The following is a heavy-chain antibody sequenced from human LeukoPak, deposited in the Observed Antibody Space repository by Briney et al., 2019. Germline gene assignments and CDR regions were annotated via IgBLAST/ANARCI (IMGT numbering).Heavy chain of an antibody. CDR2: ITGSGGTT. J-gene: IGHJ4*02. Sequence: PGGSLTLSCAASGFTFSNYAMSWVRQAPGKGLEWVSAITGSGGTTYYVDSVKGRFTIFRDNSENTLFLQMNSLRAEDTALYYCARDAASSGWPIDQWGQGTLVSVSS. CDR3: ARDAASSGWPIDQ. CDR1: GFTFSNYA. D-gene: IGHD6-19*01. V-gene: IGHV3-23*01.